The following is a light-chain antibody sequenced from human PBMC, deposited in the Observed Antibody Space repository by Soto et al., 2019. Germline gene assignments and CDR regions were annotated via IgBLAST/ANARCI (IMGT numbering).Light chain of an antibody. CDR1: QTVHSSF. V-gene: IGKV3-20*01. J-gene: IGKJ2*01. CDR2: GTS. CDR3: QQNGGSPPYT. Sequence: VLTQSPGTLSLSPGDRATVSCSASQTVHSSFFAWYQQKGGQAPRLLIYGTSNRAAGIPDRFSGHGYGTDFTLTIDGLEPEDFAMYFCQQNGGSPPYTFGRGTRVEI.